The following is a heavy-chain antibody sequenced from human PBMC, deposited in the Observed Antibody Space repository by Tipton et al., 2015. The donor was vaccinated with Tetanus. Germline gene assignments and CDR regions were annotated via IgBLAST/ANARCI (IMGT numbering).Heavy chain of an antibody. CDR1: GDTFTAYY. CDR2: INPKSGGT. Sequence: QLVQSGAEMKKPRSSVKVSCKASGDTFTAYYMHWMRQAPGQGLEWMGRINPKSGGTIYAQKFQDRVTMTRDTSISTIYMELSSLRSDDTVVYFCAREAYSGTYYFDYWGQGTLVTVSS. J-gene: IGHJ4*02. V-gene: IGHV1-2*05. CDR3: AREAYSGTYYFDY. D-gene: IGHD1-26*01.